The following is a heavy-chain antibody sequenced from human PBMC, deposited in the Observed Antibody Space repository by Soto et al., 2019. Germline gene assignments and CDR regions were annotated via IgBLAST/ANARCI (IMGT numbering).Heavy chain of an antibody. Sequence: PSWTLSLSCAAYGGTVRGSYWAGIRKTQRKGLEWIGEINHSGSTNYNPSLKSRVTISVDTSKNQFSLKLSSVTAADTAVYYCARAVYSNDRLGYYYYYMDVWGKGTTVTVSS. D-gene: IGHD4-4*01. J-gene: IGHJ6*03. V-gene: IGHV4-34*01. CDR2: INHSGST. CDR3: ARAVYSNDRLGYYYYYMDV. CDR1: GGTVRGSY.